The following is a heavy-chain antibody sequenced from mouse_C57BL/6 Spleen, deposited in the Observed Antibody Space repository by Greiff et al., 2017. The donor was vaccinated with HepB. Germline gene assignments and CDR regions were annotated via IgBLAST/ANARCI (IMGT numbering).Heavy chain of an antibody. J-gene: IGHJ4*01. CDR3: ARSYYSNYRISYAMDY. CDR2: IDPSDSET. CDR1: GYTFTSYW. D-gene: IGHD2-5*01. V-gene: IGHV1-52*01. Sequence: QVQLQQPGAELVRPGSSVKLSCKASGYTFTSYWMHWVKQRPIKGLEWIGNIDPSDSETHYNQKFKDKATLTVDKSSSTAYSQLSSLTSEDSAVYYCARSYYSNYRISYAMDYWGQGTSVTVSS.